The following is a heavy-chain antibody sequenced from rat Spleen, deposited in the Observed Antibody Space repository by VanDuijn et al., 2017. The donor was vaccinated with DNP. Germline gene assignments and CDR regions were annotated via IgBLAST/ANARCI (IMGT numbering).Heavy chain of an antibody. V-gene: IGHV5-7*01. Sequence: EVQLVESGGGVVQSGRSMKLSCAASGFTFSNYDMAWVRQAPKKGLEWVATISYDGSRTYYRESVKGRFTISRDNAKSTLYLQRDSLRSEDTATYYCARYLPYYAMDAWGQGTSVTVSS. J-gene: IGHJ4*01. D-gene: IGHD2-1*01. CDR3: ARYLPYYAMDA. CDR1: GFTFSNYD. CDR2: ISYDGSRT.